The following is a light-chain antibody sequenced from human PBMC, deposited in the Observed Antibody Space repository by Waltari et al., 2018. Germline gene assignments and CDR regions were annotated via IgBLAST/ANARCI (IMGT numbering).Light chain of an antibody. J-gene: IGKJ2*01. V-gene: IGKV1-39*01. CDR2: AAS. Sequence: DIQMTQSPSSLSASTRDRVTITCRASQSIDSYLNWYQQKPGEAPKILIYAASSLQSGVPSRFSGSGSGTDFTLTISSLQPEDFVTYYCQQSYSTPYTFGQGTKLEIK. CDR1: QSIDSY. CDR3: QQSYSTPYT.